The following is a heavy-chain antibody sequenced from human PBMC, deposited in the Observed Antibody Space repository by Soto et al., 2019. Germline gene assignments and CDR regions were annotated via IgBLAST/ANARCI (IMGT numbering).Heavy chain of an antibody. CDR2: IYYIGTT. Sequence: SETLSLTCTVYGGSISGYYWNWIRQPPGKGLEYIGHIYYIGTTSYNPSLKSRATISVDTSKNQFSLKLTSVTAADTAVYFCARSGSKYGANAFDIWDQGTMVTVS. CDR1: GGSISGYY. V-gene: IGHV4-59*01. J-gene: IGHJ3*02. CDR3: ARSGSKYGANAFDI. D-gene: IGHD5-18*01.